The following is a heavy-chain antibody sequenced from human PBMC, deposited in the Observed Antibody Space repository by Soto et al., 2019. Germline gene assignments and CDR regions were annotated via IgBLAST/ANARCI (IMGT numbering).Heavy chain of an antibody. Sequence: PSETLSLTCTVSGGSISSSSYYWGWIRQPPGKGLEWIGGIYYSGSTYYNPSLKSRVTISVDTSKNQFSLKLSSVTAADTAVYYCALQLGNFDYWGQGTLVTVSS. CDR1: GGSISSSSYY. D-gene: IGHD5-18*01. CDR2: IYYSGST. CDR3: ALQLGNFDY. V-gene: IGHV4-39*01. J-gene: IGHJ4*02.